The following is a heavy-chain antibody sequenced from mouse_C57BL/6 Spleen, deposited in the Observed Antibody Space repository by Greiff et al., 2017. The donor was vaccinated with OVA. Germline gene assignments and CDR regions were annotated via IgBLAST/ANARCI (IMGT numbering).Heavy chain of an antibody. Sequence: EVKLMESEGGLVQPGSSMKLSCTASGFTFSDYYMAWVRQVPEKGLEWVANSNYDGSSTYYLDSLKSRFIISRDNAKNILYLQMSSLKSEDTATYYCARDDLGRGFAYWGQGTLVTVSA. CDR1: GFTFSDYY. J-gene: IGHJ3*01. CDR2: SNYDGSST. V-gene: IGHV5-16*01. CDR3: ARDDLGRGFAY. D-gene: IGHD4-1*01.